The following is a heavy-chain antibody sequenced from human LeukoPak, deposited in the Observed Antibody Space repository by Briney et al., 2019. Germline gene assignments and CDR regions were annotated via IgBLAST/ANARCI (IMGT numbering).Heavy chain of an antibody. D-gene: IGHD6-13*01. Sequence: GGSLRLSCAASGFTFDDYTMHWVRQAPGKGLEWVSLISWDGGSTYYADSVKGRFTISRDNSKNSLYLQMNSLRTEDTALYYCAKDIRDSSSWYYFDYWGQGTLVTVSS. V-gene: IGHV3-43*01. CDR1: GFTFDDYT. J-gene: IGHJ4*02. CDR3: AKDIRDSSSWYYFDY. CDR2: ISWDGGST.